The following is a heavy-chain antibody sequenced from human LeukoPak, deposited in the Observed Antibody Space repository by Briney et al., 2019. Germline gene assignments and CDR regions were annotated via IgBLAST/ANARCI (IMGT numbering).Heavy chain of an antibody. CDR2: IYYSGST. J-gene: IGHJ4*02. Sequence: PSETLSLTCTVSGVSISTSSYYWGWLRQPPGRGLEWIGNIYYSGSTHSNPSLRSRVSISVDTSKNQFSLKLSSVTAADTAVYYCAREEGGTLYYWGQGTLVLVSS. D-gene: IGHD2-15*01. CDR1: GVSISTSSYY. CDR3: AREEGGTLYY. V-gene: IGHV4-39*07.